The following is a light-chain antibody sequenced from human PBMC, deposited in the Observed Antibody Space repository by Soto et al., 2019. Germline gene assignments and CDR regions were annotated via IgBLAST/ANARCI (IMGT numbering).Light chain of an antibody. V-gene: IGKV1-39*01. CDR3: QQSYSTPPWT. CDR2: AAS. CDR1: QSISSY. J-gene: IGKJ1*01. Sequence: DIQMTQSQSSLSASVGARVTLTCLASQSISSYLNWYQQKPGKAPKLLIYAASSLQSGVPSRFSGSGSGTDFTLTISSLQPEDFATYYCQQSYSTPPWTFGQGTKVDIK.